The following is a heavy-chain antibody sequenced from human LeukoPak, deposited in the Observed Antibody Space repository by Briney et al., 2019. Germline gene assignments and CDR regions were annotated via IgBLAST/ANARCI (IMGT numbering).Heavy chain of an antibody. V-gene: IGHV3-21*01. Sequence: GGSLRLSCAASGLTFSGYSFNWFRQAPGKGLEWVSSISSSGSHKYYADSMEGRFSISRDNAKNSVYLHMNSPRAEDMAVYYCATRYDYGEYQEYWGQGTLVIVSS. J-gene: IGHJ4*02. D-gene: IGHD4-17*01. CDR1: GLTFSGYS. CDR2: ISSSGSHK. CDR3: ATRYDYGEYQEY.